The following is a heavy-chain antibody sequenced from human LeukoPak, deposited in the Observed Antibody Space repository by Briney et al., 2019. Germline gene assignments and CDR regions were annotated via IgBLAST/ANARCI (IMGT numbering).Heavy chain of an antibody. CDR3: AKDEPRRYYDSSGYAPFDY. CDR1: GFTFSSYA. J-gene: IGHJ4*02. CDR2: IGGSGGST. D-gene: IGHD3-22*01. V-gene: IGHV3-23*01. Sequence: GGSLRLSCAASGFTFSSYAMSWVRQAPGKGLEWVSAIGGSGGSTYYADSVKGRFTISRDNSKNTLYLQMNSLRAEDTAVYYCAKDEPRRYYDSSGYAPFDYWGQGTLVTVSS.